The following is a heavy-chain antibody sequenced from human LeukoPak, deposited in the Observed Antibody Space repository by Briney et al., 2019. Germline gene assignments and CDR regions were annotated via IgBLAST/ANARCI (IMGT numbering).Heavy chain of an antibody. CDR1: GFSFSAYE. Sequence: PGGSLRLSCAASGFSFSAYEMHWVRQGPGKVLEWVSAIAPSGRTYYIESVKGRFTIFRENAKNSVFLQMNSLRAGDTAVYYCVRDLGTGTTYTNRFDSWGQGALVTVSS. D-gene: IGHD1-7*01. CDR2: IAPSGRT. V-gene: IGHV3-13*01. CDR3: VRDLGTGTTYTNRFDS. J-gene: IGHJ5*01.